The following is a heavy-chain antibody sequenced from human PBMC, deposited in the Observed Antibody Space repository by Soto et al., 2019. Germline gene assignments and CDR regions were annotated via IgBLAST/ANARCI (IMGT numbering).Heavy chain of an antibody. V-gene: IGHV3-43*01. J-gene: IGHJ5*02. Sequence: EVQLVESGGVVVQPGGSLRLSCAASGFTFDRYTMHWVRQGPAKGLEWVSLINLDGSRTYYADSVKGRFSISRDNERDSLHLQMNSLITEDTAVYYCIKERLGSQFVLGSWGQGTLVTVSS. CDR3: IKERLGSQFVLGS. CDR2: INLDGSRT. CDR1: GFTFDRYT. D-gene: IGHD3-16*01.